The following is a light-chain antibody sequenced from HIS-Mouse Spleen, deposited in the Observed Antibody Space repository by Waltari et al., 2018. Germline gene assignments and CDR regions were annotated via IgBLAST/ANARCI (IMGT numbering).Light chain of an antibody. CDR2: EGS. Sequence: GQSITISCTGTSSDVGSYNLVSWYQQHPGKAPKLMIYEGSKRPSGVSNRFSGSKSGTSASLAISGLQSEDEADYYCAAWDDSLNGWVFGGGTK. V-gene: IGLV2-14*02. CDR1: SSDVGSYNL. CDR3: AAWDDSLNGWV. J-gene: IGLJ3*02.